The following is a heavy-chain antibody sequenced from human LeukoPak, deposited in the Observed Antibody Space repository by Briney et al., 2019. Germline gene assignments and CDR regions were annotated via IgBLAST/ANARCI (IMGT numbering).Heavy chain of an antibody. Sequence: GSLRLSCAASGFTFDDYGMSWIRQPPGKGLEWIGEINHSGSTNYNPSLKSRVTISVDTSKNQFSLKLSSVTAADTAVYYCASQFGPLDFWSDPNWFDSWGQGTLVTVSS. V-gene: IGHV4-34*01. CDR2: INHSGST. CDR3: ASQFGPLDFWSDPNWFDS. D-gene: IGHD3-3*01. CDR1: GFTFDDYG. J-gene: IGHJ5*01.